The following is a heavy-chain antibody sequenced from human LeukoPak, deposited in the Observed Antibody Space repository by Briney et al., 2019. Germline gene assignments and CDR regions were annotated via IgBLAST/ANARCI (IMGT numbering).Heavy chain of an antibody. CDR1: GFTFSSYS. J-gene: IGHJ3*02. CDR3: ASYDYDCVWGSYRYGAFDI. Sequence: GGSLRLSCAASGFTFSSYSMNWVRQAPGKGLEWVSSISSSSSYIYYADSVKGRFTISRDNAKNSLYLQMNSLRAEDTAVYYCASYDYDCVWGSYRYGAFDIWGQGTMVTVSS. V-gene: IGHV3-21*01. D-gene: IGHD3-16*02. CDR2: ISSSSSYI.